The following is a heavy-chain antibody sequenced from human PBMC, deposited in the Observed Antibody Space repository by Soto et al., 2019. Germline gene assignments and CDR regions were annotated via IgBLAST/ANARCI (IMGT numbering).Heavy chain of an antibody. CDR3: ARVVGAAAGTLLLYYYGILTGYSQRLGGMDV. J-gene: IGHJ6*02. CDR2: IYYSGST. CDR1: GGSISSYY. V-gene: IGHV4-59*01. D-gene: IGHD3-9*01. Sequence: SETLSLTCTVSGGSISSYYWSWIRQPPGKGLEWIGYIYYSGSTNYNPSLKSRVTISVDTSKNQFSLKLSSVTAADTAVYYCARVVGAAAGTLLLYYYGILTGYSQRLGGMDVWGQGTTVTVSS.